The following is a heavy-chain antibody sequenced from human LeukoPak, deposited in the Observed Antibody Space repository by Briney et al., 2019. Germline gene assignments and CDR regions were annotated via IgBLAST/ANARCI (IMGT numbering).Heavy chain of an antibody. Sequence: EGSLRLSCAASGFTVSGNYMSWVRQAPGKGLEWVSVIYSGGTTHYTDSVKGRFTISRDDAKNTLYLQMTSLRAEDTAVYYCARLTVLSFGVDCWGQGTLVTVS. J-gene: IGHJ4*02. V-gene: IGHV3-66*04. CDR2: IYSGGTT. D-gene: IGHD3-10*01. CDR1: GFTVSGNY. CDR3: ARLTVLSFGVDC.